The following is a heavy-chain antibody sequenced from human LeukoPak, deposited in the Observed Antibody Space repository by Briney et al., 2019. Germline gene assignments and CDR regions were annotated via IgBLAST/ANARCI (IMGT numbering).Heavy chain of an antibody. CDR3: ARVDDWNALEY. D-gene: IGHD1-1*01. J-gene: IGHJ4*02. CDR1: GGSLNNYY. CDR2: IYHSGTTT. V-gene: IGHV4-59*01. Sequence: SETLSLTCTVSGGSLNNYYWSWIRQPPGKALEWIGYIYHSGTTTNYNPSLKSRVTISVDTSKNQFSLKLNSVTAADTALYYCARVDDWNALEYWGQGTLVTVSS.